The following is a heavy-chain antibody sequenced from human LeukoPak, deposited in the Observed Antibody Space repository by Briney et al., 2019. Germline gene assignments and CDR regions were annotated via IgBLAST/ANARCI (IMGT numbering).Heavy chain of an antibody. J-gene: IGHJ6*03. Sequence: ASVKGSCKASGYTFTTYYMRWVRQAPGQGLEWMGIINTSGGSTSDAQKFQGRVTMTRDMSTSTVYMELSSLRSEDTAVYYCARGYGSGPSGYYYYYYMDVWGKGTTVTVSS. CDR2: INTSGGST. D-gene: IGHD3-10*01. V-gene: IGHV1-46*01. CDR3: ARGYGSGPSGYYYYYYMDV. CDR1: GYTFTTYY.